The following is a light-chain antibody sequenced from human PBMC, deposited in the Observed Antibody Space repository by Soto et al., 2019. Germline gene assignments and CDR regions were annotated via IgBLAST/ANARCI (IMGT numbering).Light chain of an antibody. CDR2: GAS. CDR3: QQYHYWWT. V-gene: IGKV3-15*01. Sequence: EIVMTQSPATLSVSPWEKATLSCRASQSVSNNLAWFQQKPGQVPRLLIYGASNRATGVSARFSGSGSGTEFTLTIGSLQSEDFAVYYCQQYHYWWTFGQGTKVDIK. J-gene: IGKJ1*01. CDR1: QSVSNN.